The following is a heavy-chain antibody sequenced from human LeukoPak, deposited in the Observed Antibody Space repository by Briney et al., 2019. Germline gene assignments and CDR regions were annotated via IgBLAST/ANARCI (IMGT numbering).Heavy chain of an antibody. V-gene: IGHV3-30*02. CDR2: IRHDGSNK. D-gene: IGHD5-24*01. CDR1: GFIFSNYG. CDR3: AKDRWLQGYFDY. J-gene: IGHJ4*02. Sequence: GSLRLSCTTSGFIFSNYGMHWVRQAPGKGLERVAFIRHDGSNKYYADSVKGRCTISRDNSKKTVYLQMNSLRTEDTAVYYCAKDRWLQGYFDYWGQGTLVTVSS.